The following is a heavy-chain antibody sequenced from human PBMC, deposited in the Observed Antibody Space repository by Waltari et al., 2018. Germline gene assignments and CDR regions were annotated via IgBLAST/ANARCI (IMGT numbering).Heavy chain of an antibody. D-gene: IGHD2-15*01. J-gene: IGHJ4*02. CDR2: IHHSGRT. Sequence: QVQLQESGPGLVKPSGTLSLTCAVSGASISSNYWWSWVRQSPGKGLEWIGQIHHSGRTYSTPSLKSRTTISVDKSKNQFSLNLSSVNDADTAVYYCAADRGNGLYFDYWGQGTLVTVSS. CDR1: GASISSNYW. CDR3: AADRGNGLYFDY. V-gene: IGHV4-4*02.